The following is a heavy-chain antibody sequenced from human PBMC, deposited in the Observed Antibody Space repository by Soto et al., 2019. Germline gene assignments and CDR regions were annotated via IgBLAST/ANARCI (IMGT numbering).Heavy chain of an antibody. Sequence: GESLKISCKGSGYSFTSYWISWVRQMPGKGLERMGRIDPSDSYTNYSPSFQGHVIISADKSISTAYLQWSSLKASDTAMFYCARHRAWAVVVVPAALSFDIWGQGTMVTVSS. V-gene: IGHV5-10-1*01. CDR1: GYSFTSYW. CDR2: IDPSDSYT. J-gene: IGHJ3*02. CDR3: ARHRAWAVVVVPAALSFDI. D-gene: IGHD2-2*01.